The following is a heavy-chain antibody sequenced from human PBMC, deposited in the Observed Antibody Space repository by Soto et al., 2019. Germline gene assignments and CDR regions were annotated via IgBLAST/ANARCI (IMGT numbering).Heavy chain of an antibody. D-gene: IGHD3-22*01. Sequence: EVQLLESGGGLVQPGGSLRLSCAASGFTFSNYAMSWVRQAPGKGLKWVSGISGSGGSTYYADSVKGRFTISRDNSKNTLFLQMNSLRAEDTAVFYCAKVTDYYDSSGAYWGQGTLVTVSS. V-gene: IGHV3-23*01. J-gene: IGHJ4*02. CDR1: GFTFSNYA. CDR3: AKVTDYYDSSGAY. CDR2: ISGSGGST.